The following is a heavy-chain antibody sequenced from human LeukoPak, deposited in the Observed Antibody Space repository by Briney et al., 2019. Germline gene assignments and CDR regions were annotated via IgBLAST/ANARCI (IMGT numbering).Heavy chain of an antibody. Sequence: SDTLSLTCTVSGGSISSYYWSWIRQPPGKGLEWIGYIYYSGSTNYNTSLKSRVTISVDTSKNQFSLKLSSVTAADTAVYYCARATLGLGMDVWGQGTTVAVSS. J-gene: IGHJ6*02. CDR2: IYYSGST. CDR1: GGSISSYY. CDR3: ARATLGLGMDV. V-gene: IGHV4-59*07.